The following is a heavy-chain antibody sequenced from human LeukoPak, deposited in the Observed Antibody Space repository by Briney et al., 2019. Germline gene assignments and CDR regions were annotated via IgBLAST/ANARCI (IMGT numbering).Heavy chain of an antibody. Sequence: GGSLRLSCAASGFTFSSYAMHWVRQAPGKGPEWVAVISYDGSNKYYADSVKGRFTISRDNSKNTLYLQMNSLRAEDTAVYYCARDIVVVPAAMALYYYYYGMDVWGKGTTVTVSS. J-gene: IGHJ6*04. CDR2: ISYDGSNK. CDR3: ARDIVVVPAAMALYYYYYGMDV. D-gene: IGHD2-2*01. CDR1: GFTFSSYA. V-gene: IGHV3-30*04.